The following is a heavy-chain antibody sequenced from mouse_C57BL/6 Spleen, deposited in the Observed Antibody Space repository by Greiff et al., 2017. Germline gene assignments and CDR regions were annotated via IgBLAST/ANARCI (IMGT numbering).Heavy chain of an antibody. V-gene: IGHV1-26*01. D-gene: IGHD2-2*01. CDR3: ARGNGYDY. Sequence: VQLQQSGPELVKPGASVKISCKASGYTFTDYYMNWVKQSPGKSLEWIGDINPNNGGTSYNQKFKGKATLTVDTSSSTAYMVLRSLTSEDSAVYYCARGNGYDYWGQGTTLTVSS. CDR1: GYTFTDYY. CDR2: INPNNGGT. J-gene: IGHJ2*01.